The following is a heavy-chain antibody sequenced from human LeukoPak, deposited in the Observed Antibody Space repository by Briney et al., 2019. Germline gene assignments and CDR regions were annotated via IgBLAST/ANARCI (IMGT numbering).Heavy chain of an antibody. CDR3: AGGYAMDV. CDR2: IKQDGSEK. V-gene: IGHV3-7*02. D-gene: IGHD1-26*01. Sequence: GGSLRLSCAASGFTFSSYSMNWVRQAPGKGLEWVANIKQDGSEKYYVDSVKGRFTISRDNAKNSLYLQMNSPRAEDTAVYYCAGGYAMDVWGQGTTVTVSS. CDR1: GFTFSSYS. J-gene: IGHJ6*02.